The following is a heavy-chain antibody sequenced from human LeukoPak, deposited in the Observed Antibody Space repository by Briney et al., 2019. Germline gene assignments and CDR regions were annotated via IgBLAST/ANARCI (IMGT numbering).Heavy chain of an antibody. CDR2: IRKDGNEK. CDR1: GFTLSGYW. D-gene: IGHD3-16*01. Sequence: GGSLRLSCAASGFTLSGYWMSWVRQAPGKGLEWVASIRKDGNEKHYVDSVKGRFTISRDNAKNSLYLQMNSLRAEDTAVYYCARDVYYDTNFDFWGQGTLVTVSS. CDR3: ARDVYYDTNFDF. J-gene: IGHJ4*02. V-gene: IGHV3-7*03.